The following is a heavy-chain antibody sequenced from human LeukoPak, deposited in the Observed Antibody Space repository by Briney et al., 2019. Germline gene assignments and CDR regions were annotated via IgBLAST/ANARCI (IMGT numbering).Heavy chain of an antibody. Sequence: PGGSLRLSCAASGFTFSASWMTWVRQAPGKGLEWVTIINEGGGLTFYVDSVKGRFSISRDNSKNSLSLQMSPLRVEDTAMYYCARVGRNGWDFDHWGQGPLVTVSS. CDR3: ARVGRNGWDFDH. CDR1: GFTFSASW. V-gene: IGHV3-7*01. J-gene: IGHJ4*02. D-gene: IGHD6-19*01. CDR2: INEGGGLT.